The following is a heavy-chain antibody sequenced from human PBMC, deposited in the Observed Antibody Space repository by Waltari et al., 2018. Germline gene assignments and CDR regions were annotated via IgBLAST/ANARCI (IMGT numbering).Heavy chain of an antibody. CDR3: AMDRHYTSGWSPFSS. D-gene: IGHD6-19*01. J-gene: IGHJ4*02. V-gene: IGHV4-4*07. CDR2: IYTSRNT. Sequence: QVLLQEAGPGLVKPSQTLSLTCTVSGGSIKNDYWSWIRQPAGGRLEWIVRIYTSRNTDYNPSLKSRVSMPVDTSKNQFSLNRYSVSAADTAVYYCAMDRHYTSGWSPFSSWGQGTLVTVSS. CDR1: GGSIKNDY.